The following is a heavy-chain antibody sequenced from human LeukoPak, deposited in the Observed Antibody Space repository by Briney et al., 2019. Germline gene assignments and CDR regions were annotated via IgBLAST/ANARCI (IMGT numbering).Heavy chain of an antibody. V-gene: IGHV3-9*01. CDR1: GFTFDDYA. Sequence: PGRSLRLSCAASGFTFDDYAMHWVRQAPGKGLEWVSGISWNSGSIGYADSVKGRFTISRDNAKNSLYLQMNSLRAEDTALYYCAKGRGYGYGGGYYFDYWGQGTLVTVSS. D-gene: IGHD5-18*01. CDR2: ISWNSGSI. CDR3: AKGRGYGYGGGYYFDY. J-gene: IGHJ4*02.